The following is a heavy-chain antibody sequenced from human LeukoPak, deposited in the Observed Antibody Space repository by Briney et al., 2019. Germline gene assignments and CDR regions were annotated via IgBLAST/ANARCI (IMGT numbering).Heavy chain of an antibody. J-gene: IGHJ3*02. Sequence: GASVKVSCKASGYTFTSYDINWARQAPGQGLEWMGGIIPIFGTANYAQKFQGRVTITTDESTSTAYMELSSLRSEDTAVYYCASNYYDSSGYLGAFDIWGQGTMVTVSS. D-gene: IGHD3-22*01. V-gene: IGHV1-69*05. CDR1: GYTFTSYD. CDR2: IIPIFGTA. CDR3: ASNYYDSSGYLGAFDI.